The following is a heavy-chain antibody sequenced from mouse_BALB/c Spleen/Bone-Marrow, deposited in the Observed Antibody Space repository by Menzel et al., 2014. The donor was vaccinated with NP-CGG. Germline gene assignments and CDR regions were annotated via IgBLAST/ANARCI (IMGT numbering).Heavy chain of an antibody. CDR1: GYTFTDHA. V-gene: IGHV1S137*01. D-gene: IGHD2-14*01. CDR2: ISGYYGDA. Sequence: VKVVESGAKLVRPGVSVKISCKGSGYTFTDHAIHWVKRSHAKSLEWIGVISGYYGDAIYNQKFKGKATMTVDKCSSTAYIELARQTSEDSAIYYCARSGKVRNAMDYWGQGTSVTVSS. J-gene: IGHJ4*01. CDR3: ARSGKVRNAMDY.